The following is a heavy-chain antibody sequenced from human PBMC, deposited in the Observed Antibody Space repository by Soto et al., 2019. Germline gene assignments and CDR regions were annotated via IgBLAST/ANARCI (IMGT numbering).Heavy chain of an antibody. V-gene: IGHV3-30*18. CDR3: AKALIAAAGTGSYFDY. CDR1: GFTFSSYG. Sequence: GGSLRLSCAASGFTFSSYGMYWVRQAPGKGLEWVAVISYDGSNKYYADYVKGRFTISRDNSKNTLYLQMNSLRAEDTAVFYCAKALIAAAGTGSYFDYWGQGTLVTVSS. J-gene: IGHJ4*02. CDR2: ISYDGSNK. D-gene: IGHD6-13*01.